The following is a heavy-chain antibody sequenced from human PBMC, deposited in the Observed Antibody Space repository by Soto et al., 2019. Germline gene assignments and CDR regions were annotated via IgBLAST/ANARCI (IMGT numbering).Heavy chain of an antibody. V-gene: IGHV4-39*01. CDR1: GGSISSSSYY. D-gene: IGHD3-10*01. J-gene: IGHJ5*02. Sequence: SETLSLTCTVSGGSISSSSYYWGWIRQPPGKGLEWIGSIYYSGSTYYNPSLKSRVTISVDTSKNQFSLKLSSVTAADTAVYYCARRPTLWFGEFGNNWFDPWGQGTLVTVSS. CDR2: IYYSGST. CDR3: ARRPTLWFGEFGNNWFDP.